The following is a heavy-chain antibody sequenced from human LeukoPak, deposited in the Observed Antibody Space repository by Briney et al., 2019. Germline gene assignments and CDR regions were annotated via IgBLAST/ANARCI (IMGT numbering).Heavy chain of an antibody. CDR2: INWNGGST. V-gene: IGHV3-20*04. J-gene: IGHJ4*02. D-gene: IGHD3-22*01. Sequence: PGGSLRLSCAASGFTFDDYGMSWVRHAPGKGLEWVSGINWNGGSTVYADSVKGRFTISRDNAKNSLYLQMNSLRAEDTALYYCARAYYYDSSGYLDYWGQGTLVTVSS. CDR1: GFTFDDYG. CDR3: ARAYYYDSSGYLDY.